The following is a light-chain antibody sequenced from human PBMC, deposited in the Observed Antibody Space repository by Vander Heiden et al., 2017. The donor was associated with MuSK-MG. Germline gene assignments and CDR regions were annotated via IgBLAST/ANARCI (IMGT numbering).Light chain of an antibody. CDR1: QSVSSSN. V-gene: IGKV3-20*01. Sequence: EIALTQSPAPPSLPLGESSTLPGRASQSVSSSNLAWYQHKPDQTPRLLLYGASTSAPGIPDRFRGSGSGTEFTLTISRMVPADYVVYYCQQFGSSHWYTFGQGTKLEMK. CDR2: GAS. CDR3: QQFGSSHWYT. J-gene: IGKJ2*01.